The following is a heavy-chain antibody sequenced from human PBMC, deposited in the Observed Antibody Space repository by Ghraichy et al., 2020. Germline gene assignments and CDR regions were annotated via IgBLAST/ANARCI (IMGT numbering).Heavy chain of an antibody. Sequence: SETLSLTCTVSGGSISSYYWSWIRQPPGKGLEWIGYIYYSGSTNYNPSLKSRVTISVDTSKNQFSLKLSSVTAADTAVYYCARGSLLDFWSGYYNVGYFDYWGQGTLVTVSS. CDR2: IYYSGST. CDR3: ARGSLLDFWSGYYNVGYFDY. V-gene: IGHV4-59*01. CDR1: GGSISSYY. D-gene: IGHD3-3*01. J-gene: IGHJ4*02.